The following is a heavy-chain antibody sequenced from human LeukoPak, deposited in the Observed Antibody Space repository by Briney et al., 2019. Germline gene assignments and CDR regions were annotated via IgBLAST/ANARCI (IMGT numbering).Heavy chain of an antibody. CDR3: ARARLRRVYYFDY. J-gene: IGHJ4*02. CDR2: INHSGST. V-gene: IGHV4-34*01. Sequence: TSETLSLTCAVYGGSFSGYYWSWIRQPPGKGLEWIGEINHSGSTNYNPSLKSRVTISVDTSKNQFSLKLSSVTAADTAVYYCARARLRRVYYFDYWGQGTLVTVSS. CDR1: GGSFSGYY. D-gene: IGHD4-17*01.